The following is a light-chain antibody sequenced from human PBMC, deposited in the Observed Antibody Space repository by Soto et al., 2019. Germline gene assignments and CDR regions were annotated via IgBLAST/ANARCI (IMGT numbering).Light chain of an antibody. CDR1: QSVSNNY. CDR2: GES. Sequence: EILLTQSPGTLSLSPGARATTSRLASQSVSNNYLAWYQQKPGQPPRLLIYGESNRATGIPDRFSGSGSGTDFTLTISRLEPEDFAVYYRQQYGSSGTFGQGHKVDIK. V-gene: IGKV3-20*01. CDR3: QQYGSSGT. J-gene: IGKJ1*01.